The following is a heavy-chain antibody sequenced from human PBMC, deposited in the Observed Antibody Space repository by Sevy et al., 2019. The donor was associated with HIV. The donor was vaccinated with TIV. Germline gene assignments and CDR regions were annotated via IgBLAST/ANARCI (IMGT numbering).Heavy chain of an antibody. Sequence: KAAETLSLTCTVSGDSLSSNDYYWAWIRQPPGKGLDWIGSIYYSGSTYYNPSLKSRVTISVDTSKNQFSLKLRSVTAADTAVYYCAREGPRIAQFDYWGQGTLVTVSS. V-gene: IGHV4-39*02. CDR3: AREGPRIAQFDY. CDR1: GDSLSSNDYY. D-gene: IGHD6-13*01. CDR2: IYYSGST. J-gene: IGHJ4*02.